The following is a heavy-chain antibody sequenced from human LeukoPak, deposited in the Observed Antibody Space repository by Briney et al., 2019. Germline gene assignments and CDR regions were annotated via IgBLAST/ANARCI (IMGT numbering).Heavy chain of an antibody. CDR2: IKQDGSAK. J-gene: IGHJ6*03. Sequence: PGGSLRLSCAASGFTFSNYWMNWVRQAPGKGLEWVANIKQDGSAKHYVDSVKGRFAISRGNAENSLYLQMNSLRAEDTAVYYCARDRKEYQLLSPLIYYMDVWGKGTTVTVSS. D-gene: IGHD2-2*01. CDR3: ARDRKEYQLLSPLIYYMDV. CDR1: GFTFSNYW. V-gene: IGHV3-7*03.